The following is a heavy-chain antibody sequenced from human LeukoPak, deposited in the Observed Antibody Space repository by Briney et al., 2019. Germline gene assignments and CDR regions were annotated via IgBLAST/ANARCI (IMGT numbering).Heavy chain of an antibody. CDR2: ISAYNGNT. CDR3: ARDIVVVPAAPPLYNWFDP. CDR1: GYTFTSYG. D-gene: IGHD2-2*01. J-gene: IGHJ5*02. V-gene: IGHV1-18*01. Sequence: GASVKVSCKASGYTFTSYGISWVRQAPGQGLEWMGWISAYNGNTNYAQKLQGRVTMTTDTSTSTAYVELRSLRSDDTAVYYCARDIVVVPAAPPLYNWFDPWGQGTLVTVSS.